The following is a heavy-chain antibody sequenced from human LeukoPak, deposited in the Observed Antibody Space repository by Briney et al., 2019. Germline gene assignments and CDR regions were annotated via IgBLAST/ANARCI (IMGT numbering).Heavy chain of an antibody. CDR3: ARGLHDSWFDP. CDR2: IYSGGST. J-gene: IGHJ5*02. Sequence: PGGSLGLSCAASGFTVSSNYMSWVRQAPGKGLEWVSVIYSGGSTYYADSVKGRFTISRDNSKNTLYLQMNSLRAEDTAVYYCARGLHDSWFDPWGQGTLVTVSS. D-gene: IGHD5-24*01. CDR1: GFTVSSNY. V-gene: IGHV3-66*01.